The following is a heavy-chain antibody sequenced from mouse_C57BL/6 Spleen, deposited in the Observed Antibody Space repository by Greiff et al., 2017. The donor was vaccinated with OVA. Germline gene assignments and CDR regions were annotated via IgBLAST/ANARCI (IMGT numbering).Heavy chain of an antibody. Sequence: DVKLVESGPGLVKPSQSLSLTCSVTGYSITSGYYWNWIRQFPGNKLEWMGYISYDGSNNYNPSLKNRISITRDTSKNQFFLKLNSVTTEDTATYYCAREGLLPYAMDYWGQGTSVTVSS. CDR3: AREGLLPYAMDY. CDR2: ISYDGSN. V-gene: IGHV3-6*01. J-gene: IGHJ4*01. CDR1: GYSITSGYY. D-gene: IGHD2-1*01.